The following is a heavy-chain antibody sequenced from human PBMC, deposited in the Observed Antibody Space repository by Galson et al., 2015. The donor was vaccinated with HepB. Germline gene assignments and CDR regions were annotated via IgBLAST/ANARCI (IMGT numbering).Heavy chain of an antibody. Sequence: LSLTCAVYGGSFRGYYWRWLRQPPGKGLEWIGEINHSGSTNYNPSLNSRVTISVDTSKNQFSLKLSPVTAADTAVYYCARGPAGIAAAGTMAHFDYWGQGTLVTVSS. V-gene: IGHV4-34*01. D-gene: IGHD6-13*01. CDR1: GGSFRGYY. CDR2: INHSGST. CDR3: ARGPAGIAAAGTMAHFDY. J-gene: IGHJ4*02.